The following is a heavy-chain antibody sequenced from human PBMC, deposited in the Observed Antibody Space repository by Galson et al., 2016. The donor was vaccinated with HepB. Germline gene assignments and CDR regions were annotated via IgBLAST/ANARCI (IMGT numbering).Heavy chain of an antibody. CDR3: ARETYNSCDF. Sequence: SLRLSCAASGFTFSNYAMHWARQIPGRGLEWISFIPYDGSQTFYPDSMRGRFTVSRDNSKNTLYLRINSLRPEDTAMYFCARETYNSCDFWGQGTLVTVSS. V-gene: IGHV3-30-3*01. J-gene: IGHJ5*01. CDR2: IPYDGSQT. CDR1: GFTFSNYA.